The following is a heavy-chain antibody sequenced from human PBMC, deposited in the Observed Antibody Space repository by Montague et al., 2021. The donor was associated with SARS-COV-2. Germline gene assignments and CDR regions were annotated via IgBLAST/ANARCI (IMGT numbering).Heavy chain of an antibody. CDR3: ARVDGSGRRDYYYGMDV. J-gene: IGHJ6*02. V-gene: IGHV4-59*01. CDR2: MSETGTA. CDR1: GGSLSHYY. Sequence: SETLSLTCSVFGGSLSHYYWTWIRQPPGKGLEWIGSMSETGTANYNPSLKSRVSISVDMSNNQFSLRLTSMTPADTAIYYCARVDGSGRRDYYYGMDVWGQGSMV. D-gene: IGHD3-10*01.